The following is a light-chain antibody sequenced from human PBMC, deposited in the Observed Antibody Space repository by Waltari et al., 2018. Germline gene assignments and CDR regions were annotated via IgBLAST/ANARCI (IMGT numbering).Light chain of an antibody. CDR3: YSYAGSANGV. CDR2: GVT. Sequence: QSALTQPASVSGSPGQSITISCTGTSSDVGGYNLVSWYQQHPDKAPKLVIYGVTKRPSGVSDRFSASTSGNTSSLTISGLQAEDEADYYCYSYAGSANGVFGGGTTLTVL. CDR1: SSDVGGYNL. V-gene: IGLV2-23*02. J-gene: IGLJ3*02.